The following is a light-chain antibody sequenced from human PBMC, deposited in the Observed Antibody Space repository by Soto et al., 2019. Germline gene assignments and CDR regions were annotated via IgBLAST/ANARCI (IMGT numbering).Light chain of an antibody. J-gene: IGKJ4*01. CDR1: QDISNL. CDR3: QQRSNWQLT. Sequence: DIQMTQSPSSVSASVGDTVTITCRASQDISNLLAWYQQLPGKAPQLLIYAASTLQGGVPSRFSGSRSATDFTLTISSLQPEDFAVYYCQQRSNWQLTFGGGTKVEIK. V-gene: IGKV1-12*01. CDR2: AAS.